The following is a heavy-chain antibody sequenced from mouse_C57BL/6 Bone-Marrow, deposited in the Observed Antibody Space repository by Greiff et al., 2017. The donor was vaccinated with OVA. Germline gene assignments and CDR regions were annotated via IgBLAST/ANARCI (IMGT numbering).Heavy chain of an antibody. CDR3: ARNSLGGTKDY. Sequence: QVQLQQSGPGLVQPSQSLSITCTVSGFSLTSYGVHWVRQSPGKGLEWLGVIWSGGSTDYNAALISRLSISKDNSKSQVFFKRNSLEADDTARYYCARNSLGGTKDYWGQGTTLTVSS. V-gene: IGHV2-2*01. J-gene: IGHJ2*01. CDR1: GFSLTSYG. D-gene: IGHD4-1*01. CDR2: IWSGGST.